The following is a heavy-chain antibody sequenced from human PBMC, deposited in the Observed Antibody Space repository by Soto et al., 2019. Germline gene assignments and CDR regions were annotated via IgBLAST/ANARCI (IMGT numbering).Heavy chain of an antibody. D-gene: IGHD6-19*01. CDR1: GFTFSSYA. Sequence: EVQLLESGGGFVQPGRSLRLSCAASGFTFSSYAMNWVRQAPGKGLEWVSAMSGTGGSTYYADSVKGRFTISSDNSKNTLSLQLNSRRLEDTAVFYCAKAGFISGGSPSYVDYWGPGNRVTVSS. V-gene: IGHV3-23*01. CDR3: AKAGFISGGSPSYVDY. J-gene: IGHJ4*02. CDR2: MSGTGGST.